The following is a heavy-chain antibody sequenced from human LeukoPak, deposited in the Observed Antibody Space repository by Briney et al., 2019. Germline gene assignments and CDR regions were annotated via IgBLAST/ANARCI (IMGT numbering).Heavy chain of an antibody. CDR1: GYTFTGYY. CDR2: INPNSGGT. J-gene: IGHJ3*02. V-gene: IGHV1-2*02. D-gene: IGHD1-7*01. CDR3: ARVKTGTTAGGAFDI. Sequence: GASVKVSCKASGYTFTGYYMHWVRQAPGQGLEWMGWINPNSGGTNYAQKFQGRVTMTRDTSISTAYMELSRLRSDDTAVYYCARVKTGTTAGGAFDIWGQGTMVTVSS.